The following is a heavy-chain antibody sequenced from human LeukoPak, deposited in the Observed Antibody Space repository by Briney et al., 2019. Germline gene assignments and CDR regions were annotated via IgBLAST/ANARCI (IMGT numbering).Heavy chain of an antibody. Sequence: SETLSLTCTVSGGSIRSSGYYWGWLRQPPGKGLEWIGSIYYSGSTSYTPSLKSRVTMTVDTSQNQFSLKLSSVTAADTAVYYCARNASTMIVPGGWFDPWGQGTLVTVPS. CDR3: ARNASTMIVPGGWFDP. D-gene: IGHD3-22*01. CDR2: IYYSGST. J-gene: IGHJ5*02. V-gene: IGHV4-39*01. CDR1: GGSIRSSGYY.